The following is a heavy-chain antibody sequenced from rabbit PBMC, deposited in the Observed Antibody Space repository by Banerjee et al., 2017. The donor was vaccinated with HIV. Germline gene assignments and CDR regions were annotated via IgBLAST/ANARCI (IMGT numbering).Heavy chain of an antibody. J-gene: IGHJ3*01. CDR3: ARELADYTGYNYATRLDL. Sequence: QEQLKESGGGLVQPGGSLKLSCKASGFDFSSYYMSWVRQAPGKGLEWIGYIDPVFGSTDYASWAKGRFTISKTSSTTVTLQMTSLTVADTATYFCARELADYTGYNYATRLDLWGPGTLVTVS. CDR2: IDPVFGST. CDR1: GFDFSSYYM. V-gene: IGHV1S45*01. D-gene: IGHD7-1*01.